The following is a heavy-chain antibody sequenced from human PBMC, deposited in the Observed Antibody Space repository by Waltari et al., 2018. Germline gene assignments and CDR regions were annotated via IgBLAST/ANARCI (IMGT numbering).Heavy chain of an antibody. CDR3: ARVRRYYDSSGYQTPFDY. CDR1: GGTFSSYA. Sequence: QVQLVQSGAEVKKPGSSVKVSCKASGGTFSSYAISWVRQAPGQGLEWMGGIIPIFGTANYAQKVQGRVTITADESTSTAYMELSSLRSEDTAVYYWARVRRYYDSSGYQTPFDYWGQGTLVTVSS. CDR2: IIPIFGTA. D-gene: IGHD3-22*01. J-gene: IGHJ4*02. V-gene: IGHV1-69*01.